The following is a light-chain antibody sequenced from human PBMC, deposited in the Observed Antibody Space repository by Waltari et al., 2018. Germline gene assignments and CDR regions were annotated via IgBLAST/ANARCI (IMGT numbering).Light chain of an antibody. CDR2: WAS. V-gene: IGKV4-1*01. Sequence: DIVMAQARDALAVSPGERATIRCKSSQSVFQRSRKKTYLAWYQQKVGQPPKLLLSWASTRGSGVPDRISGRGSATDFTLTVSSLQAEDVAVYYCQQYYETPHTFGQGTKLEIK. CDR1: QSVFQRSRKKTY. CDR3: QQYYETPHT. J-gene: IGKJ2*01.